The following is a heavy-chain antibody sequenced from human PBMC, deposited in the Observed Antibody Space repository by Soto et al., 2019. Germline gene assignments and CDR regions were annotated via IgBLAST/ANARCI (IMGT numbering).Heavy chain of an antibody. CDR2: INAGNGNT. CDR1: GYTFTSYA. CDR3: ARKAVAGTGNPFDY. V-gene: IGHV1-3*01. J-gene: IGHJ4*02. D-gene: IGHD6-19*01. Sequence: ASVKVSCKASGYTFTSYAMHWVCQAPGQRLEWMGWINAGNGNTKYSQKFQGRVTITRDTSASTAYMELSSLRSEDTAVYYRARKAVAGTGNPFDYWGQGTLVTVSS.